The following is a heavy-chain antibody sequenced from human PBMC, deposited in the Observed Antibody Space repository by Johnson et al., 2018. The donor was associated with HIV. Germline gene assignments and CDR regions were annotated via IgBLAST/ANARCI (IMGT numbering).Heavy chain of an antibody. V-gene: IGHV3-66*02. J-gene: IGHJ3*02. D-gene: IGHD6-13*01. CDR3: ARDQIAAAGAFDI. CDR1: GFTVSSNY. CDR2: IYSGGST. Sequence: VQLVESGGGLVQPGGSLRLSCAASGFTVSSNYMSWVRQAPGKGLEWVSVIYSGGSTYYAASVKGRFTISRDNSKNTLYLQMNSLRAEDTAVYYCARDQIAAAGAFDIWGQGTMVTVSS.